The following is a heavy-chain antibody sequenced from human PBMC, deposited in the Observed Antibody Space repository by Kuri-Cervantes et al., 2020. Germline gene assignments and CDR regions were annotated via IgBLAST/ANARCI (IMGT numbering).Heavy chain of an antibody. CDR3: ARTRFLEWLPSPNWFDP. Sequence: SVKVSCKASGYTFTGYYMHWVRQAPGQGLEWMGWINPNSGGTNYAQKFQGRVTMTRDTSISTAYMELSRLRSDDTAVYYCARTRFLEWLPSPNWFDPWGQGTLVTVSS. J-gene: IGHJ5*02. D-gene: IGHD3-3*01. V-gene: IGHV1-2*02. CDR2: INPNSGGT. CDR1: GYTFTGYY.